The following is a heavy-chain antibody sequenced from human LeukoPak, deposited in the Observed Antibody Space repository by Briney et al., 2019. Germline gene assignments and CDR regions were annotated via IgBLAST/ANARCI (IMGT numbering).Heavy chain of an antibody. J-gene: IGHJ4*02. CDR3: AGEDHATVDY. CDR2: VSRDGSEK. V-gene: IGHV3-7*03. Sequence: PGGSLRLSCAASGFTFSTYWMMWVRQAPGKGLEWVATVSRDGSEKYYVDSVKGRFTISRDNAKNSLDLQMNSLRVEDTGMYFCAGEDHATVDYWGQGTLGTVS. CDR1: GFTFSTYW.